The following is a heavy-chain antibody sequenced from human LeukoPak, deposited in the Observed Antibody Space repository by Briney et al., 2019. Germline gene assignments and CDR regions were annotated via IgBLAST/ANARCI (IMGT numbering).Heavy chain of an antibody. CDR2: ISAYNGNT. CDR3: ARDDIAVAGNFDY. V-gene: IGHV1-18*01. D-gene: IGHD6-19*01. CDR1: EGTFSSYA. J-gene: IGHJ4*02. Sequence: ASVKVSCNASEGTFSSYAISWVRQAPGQGLEWMGWISAYNGNTNYAQKLQGRVTMTTDTSTSTAYMELRSLRSDDTAVYYCARDDIAVAGNFDYWGQGTLVTVSS.